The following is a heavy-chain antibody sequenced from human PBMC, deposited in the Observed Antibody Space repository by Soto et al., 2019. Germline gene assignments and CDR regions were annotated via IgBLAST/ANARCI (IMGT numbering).Heavy chain of an antibody. CDR3: AKGDNLGPKTGYAFDP. Sequence: SQTLSLTCAISGDSVSSNAASWNWIRQSPSRGLEWLGRTYFRSKWYNDYAVSVKSRIIINPDTSNNQFSLQLNSVTPEDTAVYFCAKGDNLGPKTGYAFDPWGQGIMVTVSS. CDR2: TYFRSKWYN. J-gene: IGHJ5*02. D-gene: IGHD5-12*01. CDR1: GDSVSSNAAS. V-gene: IGHV6-1*01.